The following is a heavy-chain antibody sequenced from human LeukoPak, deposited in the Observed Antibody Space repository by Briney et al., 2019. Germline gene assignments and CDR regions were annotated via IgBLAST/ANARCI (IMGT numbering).Heavy chain of an antibody. CDR3: ARGASSEQLVRRVNDY. CDR1: GFTVSSNY. CDR2: IYSGGST. Sequence: GGSLRLSCAASGFTVSSNYMSWVRQAPGKGLEWVSVIYSGGSTYYADSVKGRFTISRDNSKNTLYLQMNSLRAEDTAVYYCARGASSEQLVRRVNDYWGQGTLVTVSS. D-gene: IGHD6-13*01. V-gene: IGHV3-53*01. J-gene: IGHJ4*02.